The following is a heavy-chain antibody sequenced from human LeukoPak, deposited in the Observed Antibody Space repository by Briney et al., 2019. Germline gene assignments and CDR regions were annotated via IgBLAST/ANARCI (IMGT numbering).Heavy chain of an antibody. CDR1: GFTFRSYA. Sequence: GGSLRLSCVASGFTFRSYALHWVRQAPGKGLEWVAVISNDGNDKYYADSMKGRFTVSRDDSKNTLNLQMNSLRPDDTAVYYCSRGYCSSVSCPLMDVWGQGTTVTVSS. CDR2: ISNDGNDK. V-gene: IGHV3-30-3*01. CDR3: SRGYCSSVSCPLMDV. J-gene: IGHJ6*02. D-gene: IGHD2-2*01.